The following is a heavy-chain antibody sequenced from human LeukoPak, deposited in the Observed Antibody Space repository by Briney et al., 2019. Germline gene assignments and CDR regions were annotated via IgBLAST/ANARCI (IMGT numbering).Heavy chain of an antibody. CDR2: FIPVVGTS. CDR1: GGSFSTYP. D-gene: IGHD2-2*01. Sequence: SAKVSCKASGGSFSTYPITWVRQAPGHGLEWMGRFIPVVGTSTYAQRFKGRVTFIADASRTTAFMEVASLNSDDTAVYYCARGQSSANDRKGRTGLDSWGQGTLVTVSS. V-gene: IGHV1-69*11. CDR3: ARGQSSANDRKGRTGLDS. J-gene: IGHJ4*02.